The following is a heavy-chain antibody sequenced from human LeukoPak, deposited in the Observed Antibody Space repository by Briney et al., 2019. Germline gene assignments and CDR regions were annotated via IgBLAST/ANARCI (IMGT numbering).Heavy chain of an antibody. J-gene: IGHJ3*02. CDR3: AREAENYGLPFDI. V-gene: IGHV3-66*01. CDR1: GFTFSSNY. Sequence: GGSLRLSCAASGFTFSSNYMSWIRQAPGKGQEWVSLIYSGGSTYYADSVKGRFTISRDNTKNTLYLQMNSLRAEDTAVYYCAREAENYGLPFDIWGQGTMVTVSS. CDR2: IYSGGST. D-gene: IGHD3-10*01.